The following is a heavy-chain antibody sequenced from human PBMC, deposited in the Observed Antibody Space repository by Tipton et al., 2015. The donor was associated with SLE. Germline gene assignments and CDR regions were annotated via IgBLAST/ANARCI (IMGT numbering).Heavy chain of an antibody. CDR3: AREGSSWYDAFDI. Sequence: TLSLTCTVSGGSISSYYWSWIRQPPGKGLEWIGYIYYSGSTNYNPSLKSRVTISVDTSKNQFSLKLSSVTAADTAVYYCAREGSSWYDAFDIWGQGTMVTVSS. CDR2: IYYSGST. J-gene: IGHJ3*02. D-gene: IGHD6-13*01. V-gene: IGHV4-59*01. CDR1: GGSISSYY.